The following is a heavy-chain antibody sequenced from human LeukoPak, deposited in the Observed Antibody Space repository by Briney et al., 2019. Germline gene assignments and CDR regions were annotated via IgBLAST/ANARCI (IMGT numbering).Heavy chain of an antibody. Sequence: GGSLRLSCAASGFTFSSYAMSWVRQAPGKGLEWVSSISGSGGSTYHADSVKGRLTISRDNSQNTLYLQMNSLRAEDTAVYYCAKDIERVRGVTSYYFDYWGQGTLVTVSS. CDR1: GFTFSSYA. D-gene: IGHD3-10*01. J-gene: IGHJ4*02. CDR2: ISGSGGST. V-gene: IGHV3-23*01. CDR3: AKDIERVRGVTSYYFDY.